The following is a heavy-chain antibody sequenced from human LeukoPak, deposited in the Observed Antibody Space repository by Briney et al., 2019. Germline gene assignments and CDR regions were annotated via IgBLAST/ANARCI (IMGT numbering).Heavy chain of an antibody. CDR1: GGTFSSYA. CDR3: ARDFYDSSGYYYRDAFDI. Sequence: WASVKVSCKASGGTFSSYAISWVRQAPGQGLEWMGRIIPILGIANYAQKFQGRVTITADKSTSTAYMELSGLRSEDTAVYYCARDFYDSSGYYYRDAFDIWGQGTMVTVSS. V-gene: IGHV1-69*04. J-gene: IGHJ3*02. CDR2: IIPILGIA. D-gene: IGHD3-22*01.